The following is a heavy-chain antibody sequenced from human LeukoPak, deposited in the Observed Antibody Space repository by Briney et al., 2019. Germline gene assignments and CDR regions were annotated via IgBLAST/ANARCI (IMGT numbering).Heavy chain of an antibody. J-gene: IGHJ4*02. D-gene: IGHD6-13*01. CDR3: ARSWFSTGPADY. Sequence: PSETLSLTCTVSGGSISSSSYYWGWIRQPPGKGLEWIGNIYYSGSTYYNPSLKSRVTISVDTSKNQFSLKLTSVTAADTAVYYCARSWFSTGPADYWGQGTLVTVSS. CDR2: IYYSGST. V-gene: IGHV4-39*01. CDR1: GGSISSSSYY.